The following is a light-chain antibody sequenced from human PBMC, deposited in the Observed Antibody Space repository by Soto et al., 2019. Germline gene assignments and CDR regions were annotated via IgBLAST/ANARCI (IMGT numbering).Light chain of an antibody. V-gene: IGLV7-46*01. J-gene: IGLJ1*01. CDR2: DTA. CDR3: LLSYRGDYV. Sequence: QAVLTQEPSLTVSPGGKVILTCGSTTGPVTTGHYPYWFQQKPGQAPRPLVYDTANIFSWTPVRFSGSLVGGKAALTLSGAQPGDEAEYYCLLSYRGDYVFGPGTKVTVL. CDR1: TGPVTTGHY.